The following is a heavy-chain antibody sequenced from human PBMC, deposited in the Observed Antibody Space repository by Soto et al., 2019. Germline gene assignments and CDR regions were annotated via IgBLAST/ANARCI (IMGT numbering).Heavy chain of an antibody. V-gene: IGHV3-33*01. Sequence: QVQLVESGGGVVQPGRSLRLSCAASGFTFSSYGMHWVRQAPGKGLEWVAVIWYDGSNKYYADSVKGRFTISRDNSKNTLYLKMNSLRAEDTAVYYCAREGVAGTSYYYYYGMDVWGQGTTVTVSS. J-gene: IGHJ6*02. CDR2: IWYDGSNK. D-gene: IGHD6-19*01. CDR3: AREGVAGTSYYYYYGMDV. CDR1: GFTFSSYG.